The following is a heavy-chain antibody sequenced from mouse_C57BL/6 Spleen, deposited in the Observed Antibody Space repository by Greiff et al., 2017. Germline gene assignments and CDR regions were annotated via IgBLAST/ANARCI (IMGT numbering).Heavy chain of an antibody. CDR2: IYPGSGST. Sequence: VQLQQPGAELVKPGASVKMSCKASGYTFTSYWITWVKQRPGQGLEWIGDIYPGSGSTNYNEKFKSKATLTVDKSSSTAYMQLSSLTSEDSAVYYCTRRSQTPMDYWGQGTSVTVSS. J-gene: IGHJ4*01. CDR1: GYTFTSYW. CDR3: TRRSQTPMDY. V-gene: IGHV1-55*01.